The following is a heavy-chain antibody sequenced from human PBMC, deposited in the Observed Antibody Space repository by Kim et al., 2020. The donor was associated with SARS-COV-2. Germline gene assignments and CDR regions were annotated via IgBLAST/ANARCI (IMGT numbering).Heavy chain of an antibody. CDR3: ARLGAYGDYFGGHSNAFDI. CDR1: GGSISSYY. V-gene: IGHV4-59*08. Sequence: SETLSLTCTVSGGSISSYYWSWIRQPPGKGLEWIGYIYYSGSTNYNPSLKSRVTISVDTSKNQFSLKLSSVTAADTAVYYCARLGAYGDYFGGHSNAFDIWGQGTMVTVSS. CDR2: IYYSGST. J-gene: IGHJ3*02. D-gene: IGHD4-17*01.